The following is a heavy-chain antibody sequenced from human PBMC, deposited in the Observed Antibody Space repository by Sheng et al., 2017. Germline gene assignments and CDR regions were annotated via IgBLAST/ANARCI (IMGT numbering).Heavy chain of an antibody. V-gene: IGHV4-38-2*02. D-gene: IGHD6-19*01. CDR3: ARAPYGNGWYAFDY. CDR2: IYHSGYT. J-gene: IGHJ4*02. CDR1: GYSVSSCYY. Sequence: QVQLQESGPGLVKPSETLSLTCTVSGYSVSSCYYWGWIRQPPGKGLEWLGSIYHSGYTYYNPSLKSRVTISVDTSKNQFSLKLSSVTAADTAVYYCARAPYGNGWYAFDYWGQGTLVTVSS.